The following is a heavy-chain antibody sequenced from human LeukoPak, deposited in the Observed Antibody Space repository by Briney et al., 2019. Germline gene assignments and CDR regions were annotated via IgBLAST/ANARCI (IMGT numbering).Heavy chain of an antibody. CDR3: ARGVGYCSGGSCYADY. CDR2: IFYSGST. CDR1: SGSISTSNYY. J-gene: IGHJ4*02. Sequence: SETLSLTCTVSSGSISTSNYYWGWVRQPPGKALEWIGNIFYSGSTYYSPSLKSRVTISLDTSRNQFSLKLNSVTAADTAVYYCARGVGYCSGGSCYADYWGQGTLVTVSS. V-gene: IGHV4-39*07. D-gene: IGHD2-15*01.